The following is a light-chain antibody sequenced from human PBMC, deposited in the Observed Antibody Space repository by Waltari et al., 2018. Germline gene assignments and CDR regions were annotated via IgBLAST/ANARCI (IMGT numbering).Light chain of an antibody. CDR3: QQYNDWPPLT. V-gene: IGKV3-15*01. CDR2: GAS. J-gene: IGKJ4*01. CDR1: QSVSRF. Sequence: EVVMTQSPATLSVSPGERVTLSCRASQSVSRFVAWYQQKPGQAPRLLIYGASTRATGIPARFSGSGSGTEFTLTISSLQSEDFAVYYCQQYNDWPPLTFGGWTKLGIK.